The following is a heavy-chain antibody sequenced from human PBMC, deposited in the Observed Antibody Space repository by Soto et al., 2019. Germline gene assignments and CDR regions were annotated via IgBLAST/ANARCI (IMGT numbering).Heavy chain of an antibody. Sequence: QLQLQESGPGLVKPSETLSLTCTVSGGSSISSSYYWGLIRQPPGKGLEWIGSIYYSGSTYYNQSLKSPVTISVAPSKSQFPLKLSSVNDADTAVYYCARHIRYFDWFFDYWGQGTLVTVSS. CDR3: ARHIRYFDWFFDY. D-gene: IGHD3-9*01. CDR1: GGSSISSSYY. J-gene: IGHJ4*02. CDR2: IYYSGST. V-gene: IGHV4-39*01.